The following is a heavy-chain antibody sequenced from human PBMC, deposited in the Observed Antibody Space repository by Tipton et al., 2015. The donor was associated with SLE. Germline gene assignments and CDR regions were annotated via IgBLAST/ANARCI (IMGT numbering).Heavy chain of an antibody. V-gene: IGHV4-39*07. CDR1: GGSISSSSYY. CDR2: IYYSGST. CDR3: ARRIDSSSWHWTGSAFDI. D-gene: IGHD6-13*01. Sequence: TLSLTCTVSGGSISSSSYYWGWIRQPPGKGLEWIGSIYYSGSTYYNPSLKSRVTISVDTSKNQFSLKLSSVTAADAAVYYCARRIDSSSWHWTGSAFDIWGQGTMVTVSS. J-gene: IGHJ3*02.